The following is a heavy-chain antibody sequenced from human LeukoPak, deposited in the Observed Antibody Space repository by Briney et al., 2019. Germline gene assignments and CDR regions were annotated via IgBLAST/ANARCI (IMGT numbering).Heavy chain of an antibody. Sequence: GRSLRLSCAASGFTFSSYAMHWVRQAPGKGLEWVAVISYDGSNKYYADSVKGRFTISRDNSKNTLYLQMNSLRAEDTAVYYCVREVHYYYDSSGYLYYWGQGTLVTVSS. D-gene: IGHD3-22*01. J-gene: IGHJ4*02. CDR2: ISYDGSNK. CDR3: VREVHYYYDSSGYLYY. CDR1: GFTFSSYA. V-gene: IGHV3-30-3*01.